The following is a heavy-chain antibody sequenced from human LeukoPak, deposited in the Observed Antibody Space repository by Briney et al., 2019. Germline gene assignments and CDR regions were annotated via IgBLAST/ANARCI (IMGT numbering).Heavy chain of an antibody. J-gene: IGHJ4*02. V-gene: IGHV3-23*01. CDR3: AKGISYGYGEYYFDY. CDR2: ISGSGGST. CDR1: GFTFSSYA. D-gene: IGHD5-18*01. Sequence: GGSLRLSCAASGFTFSSYAMSWVRHAPGKGLEWVSAISGSGGSTYYADSVKGRFTISRDNSKNTLYLQMNSLRAEDTAVYYCAKGISYGYGEYYFDYWGQGTLVTVSS.